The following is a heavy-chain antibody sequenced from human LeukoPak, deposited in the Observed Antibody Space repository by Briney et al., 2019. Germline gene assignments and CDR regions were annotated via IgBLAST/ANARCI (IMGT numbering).Heavy chain of an antibody. CDR1: GFNFNNYN. Sequence: WGSLRLSRAASGFNFNNYNMNWVRQAPGKGLEWVSYITLSSSTTYYADSVKGGFTISRDNAKNSLYLQMNSLRAEDTAVYYCARDLGLLWFGELPAFDIWGQGTMVTVSS. V-gene: IGHV3-48*04. J-gene: IGHJ3*02. CDR3: ARDLGLLWFGELPAFDI. CDR2: ITLSSSTT. D-gene: IGHD3-10*01.